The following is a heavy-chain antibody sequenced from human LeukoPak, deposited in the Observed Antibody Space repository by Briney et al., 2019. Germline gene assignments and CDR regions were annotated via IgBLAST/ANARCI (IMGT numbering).Heavy chain of an antibody. CDR1: GGSISSRSYY. CDR2: IYYSGST. Sequence: PSETLSLTCSVSGGSISSRSYYWGWIRQPPGTGLEWIGSIYYSGSTYYSPSLKSRVTISVDTSKNQFSLKLSSVTAADTAMYYCARHREERISMLVALMTPFDYWGQGTLVTVSS. CDR3: ARHREERISMLVALMTPFDY. V-gene: IGHV4-39*01. D-gene: IGHD3-22*01. J-gene: IGHJ4*02.